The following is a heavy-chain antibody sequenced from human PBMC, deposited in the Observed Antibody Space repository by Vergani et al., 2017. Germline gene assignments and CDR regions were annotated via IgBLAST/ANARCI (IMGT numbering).Heavy chain of an antibody. CDR3: ARDRYGGSGCYRDC. J-gene: IGHJ4*02. CDR1: GFTFSSYS. Sequence: EVQLVESGGGLVQPGGSLRLSCAASGFTFSSYSMNWVRQAPGKGLEWVAYISSTSSTIYYADSVKGRFTISRDNAKNSLYVQMNSLRAEDTGVYYCARDRYGGSGCYRDCWGQGTLVTVSS. CDR2: ISSTSSTI. V-gene: IGHV3-48*01. D-gene: IGHD2-21*01.